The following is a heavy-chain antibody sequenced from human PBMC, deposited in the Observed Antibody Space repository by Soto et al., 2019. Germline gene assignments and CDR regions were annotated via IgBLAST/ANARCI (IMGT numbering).Heavy chain of an antibody. CDR2: ISPNIGTT. CDR1: GGTFSSYT. V-gene: IGHV1-18*01. J-gene: IGHJ6*02. D-gene: IGHD1-1*01. CDR3: AKDVELERPYGMDV. Sequence: ASVKVSCKASGGTFSSYTISWVRQAPGQGLEWMGWISPNIGTTNYAQKLQGRVTMTTDTSTSTAYMDLRSLRSDDTAVYYCAKDVELERPYGMDVWGQGTTVTVSS.